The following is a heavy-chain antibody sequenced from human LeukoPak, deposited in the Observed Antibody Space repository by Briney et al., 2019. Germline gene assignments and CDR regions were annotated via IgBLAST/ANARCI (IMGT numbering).Heavy chain of an antibody. CDR1: GGSIIDYY. Sequence: SETLSLTCTVSGGSIIDYYWNWIRQSAGKGLEYIGRISGGGATSYNPSLQSRITMSVDTSKNQFSLHLTSVTAADTAIYYYAREILVPGVNLVNWFDSWGQGFLVTVSS. V-gene: IGHV4-4*07. CDR3: AREILVPGVNLVNWFDS. J-gene: IGHJ5*01. D-gene: IGHD3-10*01. CDR2: ISGGGAT.